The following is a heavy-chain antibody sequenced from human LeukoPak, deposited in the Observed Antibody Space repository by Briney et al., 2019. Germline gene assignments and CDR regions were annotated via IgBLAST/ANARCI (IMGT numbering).Heavy chain of an antibody. J-gene: IGHJ5*02. Sequence: KPSETLSLTCTVSGGSISSYYWSWIRQPPGKGLEWIGYIYYSGGTNYNPSLKSRVTISVDTSKNQFSLKLSSVTAADTAVYYCARDRGSYYYDSSGFDPWGQGTLVTVSS. D-gene: IGHD3-22*01. CDR2: IYYSGGT. CDR3: ARDRGSYYYDSSGFDP. CDR1: GGSISSYY. V-gene: IGHV4-59*01.